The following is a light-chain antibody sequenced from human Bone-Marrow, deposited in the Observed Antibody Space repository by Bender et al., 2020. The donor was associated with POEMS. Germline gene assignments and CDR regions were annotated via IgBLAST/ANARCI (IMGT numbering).Light chain of an antibody. Sequence: QSALTQPPSASGSPGQSVTISCTGGSGDYVSWFQQNPGKAPKLLIYEVTKRPSGVPARFSGSKSGNTASLTVSNLQAEDEADYYCCARADGYVIFGGGTDLTVL. CDR3: CARADGYVI. V-gene: IGLV2-8*01. J-gene: IGLJ2*01. CDR2: EVT. CDR1: SGDY.